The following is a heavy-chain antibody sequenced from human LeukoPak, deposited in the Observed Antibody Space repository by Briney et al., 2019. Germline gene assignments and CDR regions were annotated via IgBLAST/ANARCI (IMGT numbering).Heavy chain of an antibody. Sequence: WFDSNNKYYADSVNGRFAISRDNSKNTLYLQMNSLRAEDTAVYYCAREGRCYGISGYYFSYWGQGTLVTVXS. D-gene: IGHD3-22*01. J-gene: IGHJ4*02. CDR2: WFDSNNK. CDR3: AREGRCYGISGYYFSY. V-gene: IGHV3-33*01.